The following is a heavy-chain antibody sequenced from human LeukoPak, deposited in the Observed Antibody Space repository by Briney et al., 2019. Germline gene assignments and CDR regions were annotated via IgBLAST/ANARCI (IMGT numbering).Heavy chain of an antibody. Sequence: GASVKVPCKASGYTFTSYDINWVRQATGQGLEWMAWMNPNSGNTGYAQKFQGRVTMTRNTSISTAYMELSSLRSEDTAVYYCARSYYDFWSGPGEVWFDPWGQGTLVTVSS. CDR1: GYTFTSYD. CDR2: MNPNSGNT. V-gene: IGHV1-8*02. CDR3: ARSYYDFWSGPGEVWFDP. J-gene: IGHJ5*02. D-gene: IGHD3-3*01.